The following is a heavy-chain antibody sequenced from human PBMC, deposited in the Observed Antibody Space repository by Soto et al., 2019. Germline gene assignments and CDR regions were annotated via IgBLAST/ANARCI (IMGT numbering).Heavy chain of an antibody. CDR3: VRDFGDLHDFWSGSDY. D-gene: IGHD3-3*01. CDR2: VFHSGTT. CDR1: GGSISSGGYY. V-gene: IGHV4-39*07. J-gene: IGHJ4*02. Sequence: SETLSLTCTVSGGSISSGGYYWSWIRQSPGKGLEWIGSVFHSGTTYSTPSLKTRLTISVDTSKNQFSLDLNAVTAADTAVYYCVRDFGDLHDFWSGSDYWGQGIPVTVSS.